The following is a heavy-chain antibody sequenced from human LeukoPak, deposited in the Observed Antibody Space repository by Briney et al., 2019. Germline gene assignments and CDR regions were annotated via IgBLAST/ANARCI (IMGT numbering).Heavy chain of an antibody. Sequence: GGSLRLSCAASGFTFSSYAMTWVRQAPGKGLEWVSASTGSGGTTYYADTVMGRFTISRDNSKNTLYLQMNSLRAEDTAVYYCASSADRYQLLCYFDYWGQGTLVTVSS. CDR2: STGSGGTT. D-gene: IGHD2-2*01. V-gene: IGHV3-23*01. J-gene: IGHJ4*02. CDR1: GFTFSSYA. CDR3: ASSADRYQLLCYFDY.